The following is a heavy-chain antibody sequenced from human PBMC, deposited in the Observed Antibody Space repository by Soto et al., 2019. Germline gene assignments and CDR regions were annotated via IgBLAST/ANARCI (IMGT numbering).Heavy chain of an antibody. CDR1: GGSISSSSYY. Sequence: QLQLQESGTGLVKPSETLSLTCTVSGGSISSSSYYWGWIRQPPGKGLEWIGSIYYSGITYYNPSLKGRVTISVDTSKIRFSLKRSSVTAANTAVYYCARQDGSHFDYWGQGTLVTVSS. CDR2: IYYSGIT. CDR3: ARQDGSHFDY. D-gene: IGHD1-26*01. J-gene: IGHJ4*02. V-gene: IGHV4-39*01.